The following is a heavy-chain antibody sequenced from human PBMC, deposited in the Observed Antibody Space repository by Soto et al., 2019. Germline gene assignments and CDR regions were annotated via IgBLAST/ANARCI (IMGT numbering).Heavy chain of an antibody. J-gene: IGHJ4*02. CDR2: IWYDGSYK. V-gene: IGHV3-33*01. D-gene: IGHD6-19*01. Sequence: QVQLVESGGGVVQPGRSLRLSCAASGFTLSNYAMHWVRQAPGKGLEWVAVIWYDGSYKNYADSVKGRFPVSRDSSKNTLYLQVNSLRADDTAMYYCARKGSGWTFDYWGQGTQVTVSS. CDR3: ARKGSGWTFDY. CDR1: GFTLSNYA.